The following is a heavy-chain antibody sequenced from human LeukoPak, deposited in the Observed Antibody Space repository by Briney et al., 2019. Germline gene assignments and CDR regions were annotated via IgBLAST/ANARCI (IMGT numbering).Heavy chain of an antibody. V-gene: IGHV3-30*03. D-gene: IGHD1-26*01. CDR3: TSGTYLYYFDY. Sequence: PGGSLRLSCAASGFTFSNYGMHWVRQAPGKGLEWVAVISYDGSDKYYADSVKGRFTISRDNSKNRLYLKVDTLRAEDTAVYYCTSGTYLYYFDYWGQGTLVTVSS. J-gene: IGHJ4*02. CDR2: ISYDGSDK. CDR1: GFTFSNYG.